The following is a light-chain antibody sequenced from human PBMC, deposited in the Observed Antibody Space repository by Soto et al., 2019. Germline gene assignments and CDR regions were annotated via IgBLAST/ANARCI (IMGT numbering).Light chain of an antibody. CDR2: GVS. J-gene: IGKJ1*01. V-gene: IGKV3-20*01. CDR1: QTVNRNY. CDR3: QQYIDSPRT. Sequence: EIVLTQSPGTLALSLGDGATLSCRASQTVNRNYLAWYHQKPGQPTRLLIYGVSNRATGVPDRFSGGGSGTEFTLTIVRLEPDDFGTYYCQQYIDSPRTFGQGTRVEVK.